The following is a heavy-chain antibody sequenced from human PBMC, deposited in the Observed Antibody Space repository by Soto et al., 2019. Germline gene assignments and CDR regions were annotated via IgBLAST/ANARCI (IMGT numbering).Heavy chain of an antibody. J-gene: IGHJ6*02. CDR1: GYTFSRSG. V-gene: IGHV1-18*01. Sequence: QVQLGQSGAEVRKPGASVKVSCKTSGYTFSRSGISWVRQAPGQGLEWMGWISTYNGDANYAQKLQGRVTMTTDTSTSTAFMELGSLTSDDTAVYYCARSGSAPYYYYGLDVWGQGTTVTVSS. CDR2: ISTYNGDA. CDR3: ARSGSAPYYYYGLDV. D-gene: IGHD1-26*01.